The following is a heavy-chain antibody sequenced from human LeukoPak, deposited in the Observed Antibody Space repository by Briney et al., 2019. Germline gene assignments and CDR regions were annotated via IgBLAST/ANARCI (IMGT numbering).Heavy chain of an antibody. CDR2: IYPGDSDT. CDR1: GYSFTSYW. CDR3: ARRLHSSSWLNWLDP. V-gene: IGHV5-51*01. D-gene: IGHD6-13*01. J-gene: IGHJ5*02. Sequence: GESLKISCKGSGYSFTSYWIGWVRQMPGKGLEWMGIIYPGDSDTRYSPSFQGQVTISADKSISTAYLQWSSLKASDTAMYYCARRLHSSSWLNWLDPWGQGTLVTVSS.